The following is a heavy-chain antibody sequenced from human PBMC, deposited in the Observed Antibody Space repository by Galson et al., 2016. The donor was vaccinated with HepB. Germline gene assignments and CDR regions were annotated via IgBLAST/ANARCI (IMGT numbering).Heavy chain of an antibody. D-gene: IGHD3-16*01. CDR2: IYYDGTRT. J-gene: IGHJ4*02. CDR3: ARGWRGGPLGEYGSAGLH. V-gene: IGHV3-74*01. Sequence: SLRLSCAASGFTFSSYWMYWVRQAPGKGLVWVSRIYYDGTRTNHADSVKGRFTISRDNTKNTLYLQMNSLRAEDTGVFYCARGWRGGPLGEYGSAGLHWGQGTLVTVSS. CDR1: GFTFSSYW.